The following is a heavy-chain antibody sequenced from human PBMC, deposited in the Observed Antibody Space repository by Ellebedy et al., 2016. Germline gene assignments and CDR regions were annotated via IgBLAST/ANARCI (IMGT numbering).Heavy chain of an antibody. CDR1: GFTFSSYG. CDR3: LAEVGSRAFHI. CDR2: ISYDESYK. D-gene: IGHD1-26*01. V-gene: IGHV3-30*19. Sequence: GESLKISCAASGFTFSSYGMHWVRQSPGKGLEWVAIISYDESYKDHADSVKGRFTISRDNSKNTLYLQMNSLREEDTAIYYCLAEVGSRAFHIWGQGTMVTVSS. J-gene: IGHJ3*02.